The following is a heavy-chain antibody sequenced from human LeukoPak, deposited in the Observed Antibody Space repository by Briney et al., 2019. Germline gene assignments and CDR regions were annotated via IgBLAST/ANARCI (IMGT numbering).Heavy chain of an antibody. D-gene: IGHD2-2*01. CDR3: ARGGGYCSSTSCYSDAFDI. V-gene: IGHV1-18*01. CDR2: ISAYNGNT. Sequence: GASVKVSSKASGYTFTSYGISWVRQAPGQGLEWMGWISAYNGNTNYAQKLQGRVTMTTDTSTSTAYMELRSLRSDDTAVYYCARGGGYCSSTSCYSDAFDIWGQGTMVTVSS. J-gene: IGHJ3*02. CDR1: GYTFTSYG.